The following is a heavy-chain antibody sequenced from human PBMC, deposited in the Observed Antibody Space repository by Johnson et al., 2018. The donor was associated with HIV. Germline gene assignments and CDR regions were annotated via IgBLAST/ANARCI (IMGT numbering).Heavy chain of an antibody. CDR2: ISDDGTNK. CDR3: ARLPSGYNRDTFNI. V-gene: IGHV3-30*04. CDR1: GFTFSSYA. J-gene: IGHJ3*02. D-gene: IGHD5-18*01. Sequence: QVQLVESGGGVVQPGRSLRLSCAASGFTFSSYAMHWVRQAPGKGLEWVAVISDDGTNKFYADSVKGRFTISRDNSKNTMFLQMNSLRPEDTAMYYCARLPSGYNRDTFNIWGQGT.